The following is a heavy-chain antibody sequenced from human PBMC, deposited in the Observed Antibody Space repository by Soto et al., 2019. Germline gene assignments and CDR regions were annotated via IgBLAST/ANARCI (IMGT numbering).Heavy chain of an antibody. J-gene: IGHJ2*01. CDR2: ISAHNGNT. Sequence: QVQLVQSGVEVKTPGASVKVSCKASGYTFTNYGISWVRQAPGQGLEWVGWISAHNGNTNYGEKVQGRVTMTTDTSTTTAYMELRSLRSDDTAVYYCAREGLTPPWYFDLWGRGTLVTVSS. CDR1: GYTFTNYG. V-gene: IGHV1-18*01. CDR3: AREGLTPPWYFDL. D-gene: IGHD7-27*01.